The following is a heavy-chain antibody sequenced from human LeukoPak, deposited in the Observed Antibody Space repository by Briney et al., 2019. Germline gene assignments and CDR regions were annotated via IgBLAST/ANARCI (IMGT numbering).Heavy chain of an antibody. CDR1: GFTFSNFA. V-gene: IGHV3-64*01. CDR2: ISSNGGST. Sequence: GGSLRLSCAASGFTFSNFAMHWVRQAPGKGLEHLSVISSNGGSTDYANSVKGRVTISRDNSKNTLYLQLGSLRADDMAVYYWARPPTFYSPDALDIWAKGQWSPSLQ. CDR3: ARPPTFYSPDALDI. J-gene: IGHJ3*02. D-gene: IGHD2-21*01.